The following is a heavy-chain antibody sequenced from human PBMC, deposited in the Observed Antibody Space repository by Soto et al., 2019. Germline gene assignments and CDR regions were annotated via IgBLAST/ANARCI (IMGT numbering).Heavy chain of an antibody. CDR2: ISTSGNV. D-gene: IGHD3-3*01. Sequence: QVQLQESGPGLVKPSETLSLTCTVSGGSLTQYYWSWIRQPAGKGPERIGRISTSGNVVSKASLRSRLTMSVETSKNQFSLRLTSVTAADTAVYYCARDNNDCWSLYPLAFDYWGQGALVTVSS. CDR1: GGSLTQYY. CDR3: ARDNNDCWSLYPLAFDY. V-gene: IGHV4-4*07. J-gene: IGHJ4*02.